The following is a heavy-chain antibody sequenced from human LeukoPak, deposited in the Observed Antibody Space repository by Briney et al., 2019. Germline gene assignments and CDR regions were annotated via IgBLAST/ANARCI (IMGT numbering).Heavy chain of an antibody. D-gene: IGHD6-13*01. Sequence: GGSLRLSCEASGFTFSDYYMSWIRQAPGKGLEWVSYISSTSSYTNYADSVKGRFTISRDNPKNSLYLQMNSLRVEDTAVYFCARTSMRLATAGLVGYWGQGTLVTVAS. CDR2: ISSTSSYT. CDR1: GFTFSDYY. CDR3: ARTSMRLATAGLVGY. V-gene: IGHV3-11*03. J-gene: IGHJ4*02.